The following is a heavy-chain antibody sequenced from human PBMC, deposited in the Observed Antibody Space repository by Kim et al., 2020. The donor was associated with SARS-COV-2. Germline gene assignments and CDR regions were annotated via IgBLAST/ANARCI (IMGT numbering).Heavy chain of an antibody. CDR2: ISGSGGST. D-gene: IGHD5-12*01. Sequence: GGSLRLSCAASGFTFSSYAMSWVRQAPGKGLEWVSAISGSGGSTNYADSVKGRFTISRDNSKNTLYLQMNSLRAEDTAVYYCAKVRRWLQWGLDYWGQGTLVTVSS. CDR3: AKVRRWLQWGLDY. V-gene: IGHV3-23*01. CDR1: GFTFSSYA. J-gene: IGHJ4*02.